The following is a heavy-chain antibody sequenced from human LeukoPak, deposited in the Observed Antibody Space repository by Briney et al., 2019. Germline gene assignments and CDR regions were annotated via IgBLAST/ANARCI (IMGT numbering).Heavy chain of an antibody. D-gene: IGHD2-21*01. CDR1: GFTFGDYA. CDR2: IRSKAYGRTT. V-gene: IGHV3-49*04. Sequence: PGGSLRLSCTASGFTFGDYAMSWVRQAPGKGLEWVCFIRSKAYGRTTEYAASVKVRFTISRDDSKSIAYLQMNSLKTEDTAVYYCTSDPEYCGGDCYSFDYWGQGTLVTVSS. CDR3: TSDPEYCGGDCYSFDY. J-gene: IGHJ4*02.